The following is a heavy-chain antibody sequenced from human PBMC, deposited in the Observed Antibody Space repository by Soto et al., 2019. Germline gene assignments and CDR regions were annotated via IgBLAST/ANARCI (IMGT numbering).Heavy chain of an antibody. V-gene: IGHV3-23*01. CDR3: AKLPSLITMIVVAPGY. D-gene: IGHD3-22*01. J-gene: IGHJ4*02. Sequence: PGGSLRLSCAASGFTFSSFAMSWVRQAPGKGLDWVSAISGSGGSTYYADSVKGRFTISRDNSKNTLYLQMNSLRAEDTAVYYCAKLPSLITMIVVAPGYWGQGTLVTVSS. CDR1: GFTFSSFA. CDR2: ISGSGGST.